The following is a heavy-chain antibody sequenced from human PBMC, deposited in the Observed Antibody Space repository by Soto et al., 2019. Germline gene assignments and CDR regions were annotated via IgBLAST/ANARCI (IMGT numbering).Heavy chain of an antibody. CDR3: APLSVSLSGPYVIHV. J-gene: IGHJ6*02. CDR1: GYSVSSSDYY. CDR2: MLYSGPT. V-gene: IGHV4-39*01. D-gene: IGHD2-15*01. Sequence: SETLSLTCSVSGYSVSSSDYYWAWIRQPPGEGLEWIGSMLYSGPTYYNPSLKSRVTLSVDTSKNQFSVRLNSVTASDTAVYYCAPLSVSLSGPYVIHVWGQGTTVTVSS.